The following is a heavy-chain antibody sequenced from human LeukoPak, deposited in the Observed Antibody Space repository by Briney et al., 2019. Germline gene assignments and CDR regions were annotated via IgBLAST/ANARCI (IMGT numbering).Heavy chain of an antibody. V-gene: IGHV3-21*01. D-gene: IGHD3-3*01. Sequence: GGSLRLSCAASGFTFSSYSMNWVRQAPGKGLEWVSSISSSSSYIYYADSVKGRFTISRDNAKNTLYLQMNSLRAEDTAVYYCARVTANYDFWSGYCTGSFDYWGQGTLVTVSS. CDR2: ISSSSSYI. CDR1: GFTFSSYS. CDR3: ARVTANYDFWSGYCTGSFDY. J-gene: IGHJ4*02.